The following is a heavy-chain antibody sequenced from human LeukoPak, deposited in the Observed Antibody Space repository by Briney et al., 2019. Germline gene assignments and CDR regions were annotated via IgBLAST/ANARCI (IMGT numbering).Heavy chain of an antibody. CDR1: GGSFSGYY. D-gene: IGHD6-13*01. CDR3: ARRGKYSSSWYRFDY. V-gene: IGHV4-34*01. Sequence: PSETLSLTCAVYGGSFSGYYWSWIRQPPGKGLEWIGEINHSGSTNYNPSLKSRVTISVDTSKNQFSLKLSSVTAADTAVYCCARRGKYSSSWYRFDYWGQGTLVTVSS. CDR2: INHSGST. J-gene: IGHJ4*02.